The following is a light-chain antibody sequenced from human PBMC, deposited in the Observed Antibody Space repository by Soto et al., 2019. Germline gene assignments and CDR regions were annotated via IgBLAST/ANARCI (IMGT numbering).Light chain of an antibody. Sequence: EIVLTQSPGTLSLSPGERATLSCRASQSVSSSYLAWYQQKPGQAPRLLIYGASCRATGIADRFSGSGSGTDFTLTISRLEPEDFAVYYCQQYGSSPRAYTFGQGTKLEIK. J-gene: IGKJ2*01. V-gene: IGKV3-20*01. CDR1: QSVSSSY. CDR2: GAS. CDR3: QQYGSSPRAYT.